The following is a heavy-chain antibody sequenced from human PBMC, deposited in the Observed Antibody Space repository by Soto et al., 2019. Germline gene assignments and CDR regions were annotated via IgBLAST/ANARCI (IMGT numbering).Heavy chain of an antibody. Sequence: SETLSLTCTVSGGSISSYYWSWIRQPPGKGLEWIGYIYYSGSTNYNPSLKSRVTISVDTSKNQFSLKLSSVTAADTAVYYCARGIPFNRPATPSWGVTFDIWGQGTMVTVSS. CDR3: ARGIPFNRPATPSWGVTFDI. D-gene: IGHD3-16*01. CDR1: GGSISSYY. V-gene: IGHV4-59*01. CDR2: IYYSGST. J-gene: IGHJ3*02.